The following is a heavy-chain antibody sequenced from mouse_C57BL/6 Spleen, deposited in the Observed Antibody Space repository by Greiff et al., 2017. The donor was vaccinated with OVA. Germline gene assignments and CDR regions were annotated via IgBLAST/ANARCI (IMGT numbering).Heavy chain of an antibody. V-gene: IGHV1-82*01. CDR3: ARYLITTVVAFDY. Sequence: QVQLQQSGPELVKPGASVKISCKASGYAFSSSWMNWVKQRPGKGLEWIGRIYPGDGATNYNGKFKGKATLTADKSSSTAYMQLSSLTSEDSAVYFCARYLITTVVAFDYWGQGTTLTVSS. CDR2: IYPGDGAT. J-gene: IGHJ2*01. D-gene: IGHD1-1*01. CDR1: GYAFSSSW.